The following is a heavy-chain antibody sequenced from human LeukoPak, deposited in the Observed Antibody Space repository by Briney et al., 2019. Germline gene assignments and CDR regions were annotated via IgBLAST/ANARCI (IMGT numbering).Heavy chain of an antibody. Sequence: PSETLSLTCTVSGGSLSSYYWRWIRQPPGKGLEWIGYTYYSGSTNYNPSLKSRVTISVDTSKNQFSLKLSSVTAADTAVYYCARNYYDSSGLADWGQGTLVTVSS. CDR3: ARNYYDSSGLAD. CDR1: GGSLSSYY. D-gene: IGHD3-22*01. J-gene: IGHJ4*02. V-gene: IGHV4-59*01. CDR2: TYYSGST.